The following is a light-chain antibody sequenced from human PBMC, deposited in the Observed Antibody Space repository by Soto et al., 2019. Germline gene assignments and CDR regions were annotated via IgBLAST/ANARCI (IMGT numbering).Light chain of an antibody. V-gene: IGLV2-8*01. CDR2: EVS. CDR1: SSDVGGYNY. Sequence: QSVLTQPPSASASPGQSVTISCTGTSSDVGGYNYVSWYQHHPGKAPKLMIFEVSKRPSGVPDRFSGSKSGNTASLTISGLQAEDEADYYCSSFKSTSTRLFGSGTKVTVL. J-gene: IGLJ1*01. CDR3: SSFKSTSTRL.